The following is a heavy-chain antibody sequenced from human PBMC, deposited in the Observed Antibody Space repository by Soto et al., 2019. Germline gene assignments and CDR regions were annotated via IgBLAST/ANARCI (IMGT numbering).Heavy chain of an antibody. CDR3: ARPQNQIWTDNYTHWFDP. CDR2: ISAYNGNT. D-gene: IGHD3-9*01. V-gene: IGHV1-18*01. J-gene: IGHJ5*02. CDR1: GYTFTNYG. Sequence: QLQLVQSGAEVKKPGASVKVSCKASGYTFTNYGITWVRQAPGQGPEWMGWISAYNGNTDYAQNLQGKVTITTDTSPSTPDMQLRSLRSDDTAMYYCARPQNQIWTDNYTHWFDPWGQGTLVTVST.